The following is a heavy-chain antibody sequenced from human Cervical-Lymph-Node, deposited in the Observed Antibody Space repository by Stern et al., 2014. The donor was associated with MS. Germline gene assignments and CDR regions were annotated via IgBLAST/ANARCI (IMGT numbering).Heavy chain of an antibody. V-gene: IGHV1-18*01. CDR2: ISGYNGNT. CDR1: GYAFTNYG. Sequence: QVQLVQSGAEVKEPGASVKVSCKASGYAFTNYGINWVRQAPGQGLEWMGWISGYNGNTKYAQNLQGRVTMTTDTSTTPAYMELRSLRSDDTAVYYCARAGITVPIPFDPWGQGTLVTVSS. D-gene: IGHD6-19*01. CDR3: ARAGITVPIPFDP. J-gene: IGHJ5*02.